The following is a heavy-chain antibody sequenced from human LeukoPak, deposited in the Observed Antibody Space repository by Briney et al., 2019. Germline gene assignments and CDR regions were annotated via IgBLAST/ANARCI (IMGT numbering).Heavy chain of an antibody. D-gene: IGHD2-2*01. J-gene: IGHJ4*02. CDR3: ARGTRRTSCCGDFDY. Sequence: GGSLRLSCAASGFTFSSYAMHWVRQAPGKGLEWVAVISYDGSNKYYADSVKGRFTISRDNSENTLYLQMNSLRAEDTAIYYCARGTRRTSCCGDFDYWGQGTLVTVSS. CDR2: ISYDGSNK. V-gene: IGHV3-30-3*01. CDR1: GFTFSSYA.